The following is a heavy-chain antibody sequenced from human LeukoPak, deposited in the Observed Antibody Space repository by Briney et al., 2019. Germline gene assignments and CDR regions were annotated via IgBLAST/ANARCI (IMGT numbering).Heavy chain of an antibody. CDR1: GFTFSSYG. D-gene: IGHD1-1*01. J-gene: IGHJ4*02. Sequence: GGSLRLSCAASGFTFSSYGMHWVRQAPGKGLEWVAVISYDGSNKYYADSVKGRFTISRDNSKNTLYLQMNSLRAEDTAVYYCAKDLYNWNTLACDYWGQGALVTVSS. V-gene: IGHV3-30*18. CDR2: ISYDGSNK. CDR3: AKDLYNWNTLACDY.